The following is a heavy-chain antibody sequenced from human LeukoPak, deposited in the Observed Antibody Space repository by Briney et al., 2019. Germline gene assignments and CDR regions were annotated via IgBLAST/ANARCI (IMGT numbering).Heavy chain of an antibody. CDR3: TGKMTGFDY. Sequence: QSGGSPRLSCAASGFTFSGSAMHWVRQASGKGLEWVGRIRSKANSYATAYAASVKGRFTISRDDSKNTAYLQMNSLKTEDTAVYYCTGKMTGFDYWGQGTLVTVSS. V-gene: IGHV3-73*01. D-gene: IGHD3-9*01. J-gene: IGHJ4*02. CDR1: GFTFSGSA. CDR2: IRSKANSYAT.